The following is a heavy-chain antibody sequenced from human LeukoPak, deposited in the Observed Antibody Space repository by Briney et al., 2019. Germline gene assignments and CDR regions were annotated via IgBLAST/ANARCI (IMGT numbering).Heavy chain of an antibody. CDR1: GYTFTNYY. D-gene: IGHD6-6*01. CDR2: INPSGGST. Sequence: ASVKVSCKASGYTFTNYYIHWVRQAPGQGLEWMGIINPSGGSTSYAQKFQGRVTMTRDTSTSTVNMDLSSLRSEDTAVYYCARDGSVYTGSPELGYYNCYMDVWGKGTTVTVSS. J-gene: IGHJ6*03. CDR3: ARDGSVYTGSPELGYYNCYMDV. V-gene: IGHV1-46*01.